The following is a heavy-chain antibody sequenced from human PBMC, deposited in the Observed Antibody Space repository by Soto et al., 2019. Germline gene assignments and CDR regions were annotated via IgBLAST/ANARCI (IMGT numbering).Heavy chain of an antibody. CDR3: ASSKQWLVHYFDY. J-gene: IGHJ4*02. CDR2: IWYDGGNK. D-gene: IGHD6-19*01. Sequence: QVQLVESGGGVVQPGRSLRLSCAASGFTFSSYGMHWVRQAPGKGLEWVAVIWYDGGNKYYADSVKGRFTISRDNSKNTLYLQMNSLSAEDTAVYYCASSKQWLVHYFDYWGQGTLVTVSS. CDR1: GFTFSSYG. V-gene: IGHV3-33*01.